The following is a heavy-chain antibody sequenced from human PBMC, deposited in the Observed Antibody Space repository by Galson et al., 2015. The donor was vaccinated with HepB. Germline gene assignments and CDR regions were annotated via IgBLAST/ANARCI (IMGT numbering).Heavy chain of an antibody. CDR1: GYTFTSQY. V-gene: IGHV1-46*04. CDR3: ARAKSWLRGDFDH. Sequence: SVKVSCKASGYTFTSQYIHWVRQAPGQGLEWMGIINPSGANTRYAQRLHGRVILTRDTSASTVYMELSSLRYEDTAVYYCARAKSWLRGDFDHWGQGTQVTVSS. D-gene: IGHD5-12*01. CDR2: INPSGANT. J-gene: IGHJ4*02.